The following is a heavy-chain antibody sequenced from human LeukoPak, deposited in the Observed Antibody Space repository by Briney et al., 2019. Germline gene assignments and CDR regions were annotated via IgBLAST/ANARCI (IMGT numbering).Heavy chain of an antibody. CDR1: GITLSNYG. V-gene: IGHV3-23*01. D-gene: IGHD3-22*01. CDR2: MSGSGGGT. J-gene: IGHJ4*02. Sequence: GGSLRLSCAVSGITLSNYGMSWVRKAPGMGLEWVAGMSGSGGGTNYADSVKGRFTVSRDNSKNTLYLQMKSLRAEDTAVYFCAKRAVVIRVILVGFYKEAYYFDSWGQGALVTVSS. CDR3: AKRAVVIRVILVGFYKEAYYFDS.